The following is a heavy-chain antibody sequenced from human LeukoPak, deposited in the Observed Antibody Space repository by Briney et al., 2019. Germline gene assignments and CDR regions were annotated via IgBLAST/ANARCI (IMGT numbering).Heavy chain of an antibody. J-gene: IGHJ6*02. D-gene: IGHD6-19*01. CDR2: INPDGSER. CDR1: GFTFSSYA. Sequence: GGSLRLSCAASGFTFSSYAMHWVRQAPGKGLEWVALINPDGSERYYVDSVKGRFTISRDNARNSLYLQMDSLRDDDTAMYFCTRDLAAVPGPRMDVWGQGTTVTVSS. CDR3: TRDLAAVPGPRMDV. V-gene: IGHV3-7*03.